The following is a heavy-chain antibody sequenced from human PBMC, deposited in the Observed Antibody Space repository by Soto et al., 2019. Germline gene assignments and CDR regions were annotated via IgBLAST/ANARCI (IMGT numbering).Heavy chain of an antibody. CDR2: ISAYNGNT. J-gene: IGHJ6*02. CDR3: ARDGDSSSSFFSNYYYYYGMDV. V-gene: IGHV1-18*01. CDR1: GYTFTSYG. Sequence: QVQLVQSGAEVKKPGASVKVSCKASGYTFTSYGISWVRQAPGQGLEWMGWISAYNGNTNYAQKLQGRVTMTTDTSTRTAYMELRSLRAADTAVHYCARDGDSSSSFFSNYYYYYGMDVWGQGTTVTVSS. D-gene: IGHD6-6*01.